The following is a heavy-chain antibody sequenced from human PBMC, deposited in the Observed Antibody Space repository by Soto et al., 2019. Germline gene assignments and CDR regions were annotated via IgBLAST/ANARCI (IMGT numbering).Heavy chain of an antibody. D-gene: IGHD3-10*01. V-gene: IGHV3-23*01. J-gene: IGHJ4*02. CDR2: ISGSGGST. Sequence: EVQLLESGGGLVQPGGSLRLSCAASGFTFSSYAMSWVRQAPGKGLEWVSAISGSGGSTYYADSVKGRFTISRDNSKNPLYLQMNSLRAEDTAVYYCAKARGGFGELFDYWGQGTLVTVSS. CDR3: AKARGGFGELFDY. CDR1: GFTFSSYA.